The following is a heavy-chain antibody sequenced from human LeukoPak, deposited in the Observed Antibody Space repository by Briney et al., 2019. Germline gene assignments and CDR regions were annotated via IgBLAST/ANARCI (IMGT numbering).Heavy chain of an antibody. CDR2: INHSGST. CDR3: ARGLRGYSYGHWFDP. J-gene: IGHJ5*02. Sequence: SETLSPTCAVYGGSFSGYYWSWIRQPPGKGLEWIGEINHSGSTNYNPSLKSRVTISVDTSKNQFSLKLSSVTAADTAVYYCARGLRGYSYGHWFDPWGQGTLVTVSS. CDR1: GGSFSGYY. V-gene: IGHV4-34*01. D-gene: IGHD5-18*01.